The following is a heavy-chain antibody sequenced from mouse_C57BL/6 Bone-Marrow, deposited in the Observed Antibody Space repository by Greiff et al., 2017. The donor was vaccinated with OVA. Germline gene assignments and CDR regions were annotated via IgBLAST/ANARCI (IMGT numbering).Heavy chain of an antibody. CDR3: ARHRYGYDVDY. Sequence: EVQLVESGGGLVKPGGSLKLSCAASGFTFSSYTMSWVRQTPEKRLAWVATISGGGGNTYYPDSVKGRFTISRDNAKNTLYLQMSSLRSEDTALYYCARHRYGYDVDYWGQGTTLTVSS. D-gene: IGHD2-2*01. CDR1: GFTFSSYT. CDR2: ISGGGGNT. J-gene: IGHJ2*01. V-gene: IGHV5-9*01.